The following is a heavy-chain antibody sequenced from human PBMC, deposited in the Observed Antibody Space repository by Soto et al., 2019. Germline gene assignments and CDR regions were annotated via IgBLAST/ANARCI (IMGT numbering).Heavy chain of an antibody. D-gene: IGHD3-9*01. CDR3: AILEGLATISYFFDS. Sequence: QLQLQESGPGLVKPSETLSLTCSVSDDSINSDKYYWGWIRQPPGKGLEWIGSIYYRGNAYYNPSPQRRASIALAKSKRQFSLKLNSVTAADSAVYFCAILEGLATISYFFDSWGPGDLVPVSS. V-gene: IGHV4-39*01. J-gene: IGHJ4*02. CDR2: IYYRGNA. CDR1: DDSINSDKYY.